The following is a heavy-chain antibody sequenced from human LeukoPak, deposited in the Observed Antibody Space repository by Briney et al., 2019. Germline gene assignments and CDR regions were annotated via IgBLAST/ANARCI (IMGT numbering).Heavy chain of an antibody. CDR3: ARQTVVSGPPHFDY. J-gene: IGHJ4*02. V-gene: IGHV5-51*01. CDR1: GYSFTSYW. Sequence: GGSLKISCKGSGYSFTSYWISWVRQMPGKGLEWMGIIYPGDSDTRYSPSFQGQVTISADKSISTAYLQWSSLKASDTAMYYCARQTVVSGPPHFDYWGQGTLVTVSS. CDR2: IYPGDSDT. D-gene: IGHD4-23*01.